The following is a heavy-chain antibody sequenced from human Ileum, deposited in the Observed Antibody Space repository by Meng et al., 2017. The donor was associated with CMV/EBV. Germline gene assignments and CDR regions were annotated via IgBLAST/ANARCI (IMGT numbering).Heavy chain of an antibody. D-gene: IGHD6-13*01. Sequence: LQGAGHGLVKPSATLSLTCTFSRGSISSDYWSWIRQPAGKGLEWIGRIYTSGSTNYNPSLKSRVTMSVDTSKTQFSLKLSSVTAADTAVYYCARGPYSSSWSSFDYWGQGTLVTVSS. CDR2: IYTSGST. J-gene: IGHJ4*02. V-gene: IGHV4-4*07. CDR3: ARGPYSSSWSSFDY. CDR1: RGSISSDY.